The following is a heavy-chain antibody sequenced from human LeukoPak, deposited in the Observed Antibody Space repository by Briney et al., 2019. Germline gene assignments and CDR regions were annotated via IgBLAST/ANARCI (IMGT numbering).Heavy chain of an antibody. Sequence: GGSLRLSCATSGFTFSNYAVSWVRQAPDKGLEWVALITYDGYYKYYSDSVKGRFTISRDNAKNSLYLQMNSLRAEDTAVYYCARDCVIVGAPCYDYWGQGTLVTVSS. CDR1: GFTFSNYA. J-gene: IGHJ4*02. CDR3: ARDCVIVGAPCYDY. CDR2: ITYDGYYK. V-gene: IGHV3-30*03. D-gene: IGHD1-26*01.